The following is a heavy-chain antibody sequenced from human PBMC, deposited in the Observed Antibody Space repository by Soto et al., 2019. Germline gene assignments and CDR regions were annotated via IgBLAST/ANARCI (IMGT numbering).Heavy chain of an antibody. V-gene: IGHV3-30*18. J-gene: IGHJ4*02. D-gene: IGHD2-8*01. CDR2: ISYDGSNK. Sequence: PGGSQRLSYAVSGCNFSNYGMHWVRQAPGKGLEWVAVISYDGSNKYYADSVKGRFTISRDNSKNTLYLQMNSLRAEDTAVYYCAKSIPGMVYATYFDYWGQGTLVTGSS. CDR1: GCNFSNYG. CDR3: AKSIPGMVYATYFDY.